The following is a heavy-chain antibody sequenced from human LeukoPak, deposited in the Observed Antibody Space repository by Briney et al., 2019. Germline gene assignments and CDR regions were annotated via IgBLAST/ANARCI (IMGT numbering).Heavy chain of an antibody. Sequence: GGSLRLSCAASGITFSSYAMHWVRQAPGKGLEWVSVIYSGGNIYYIESVKGRFTISRDTSKNTLYLQMNSLRAEDTAVYFCAGRHCSGGGCYFAGADPFDYWGQGTLVTVSS. CDR2: IYSGGNI. V-gene: IGHV3-NL1*01. D-gene: IGHD2-15*01. CDR3: AGRHCSGGGCYFAGADPFDY. CDR1: GITFSSYA. J-gene: IGHJ4*02.